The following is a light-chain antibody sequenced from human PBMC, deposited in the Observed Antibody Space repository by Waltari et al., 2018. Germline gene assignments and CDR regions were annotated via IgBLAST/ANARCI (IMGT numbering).Light chain of an antibody. CDR2: LGS. J-gene: IGKJ1*01. CDR1: QSLLHSNGNNY. Sequence: DIVVTQSPLSLPVTPGEPASISCRSSQSLLHSNGNNYLGWYLQKPGQSPQLLIYLGSNRASGVPDRFSGSGSGTDFTLKISRVEAEDVGVYYCMQSLQALWTFGQGTKVEIK. CDR3: MQSLQALWT. V-gene: IGKV2-28*01.